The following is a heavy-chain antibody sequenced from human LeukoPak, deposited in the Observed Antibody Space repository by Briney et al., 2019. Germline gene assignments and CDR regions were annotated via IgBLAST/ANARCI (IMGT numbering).Heavy chain of an antibody. J-gene: IGHJ5*02. CDR3: ARGSNP. Sequence: SQTLSLTCTVSGGSISSGSYYWSWIRQLAGKGLEWIGRIYTSGSTNYNPSLKSRVTISIDTSKNQFSLNLSSVTAADTAVYYCARGSNPWGQGTLVTVSS. V-gene: IGHV4-61*02. D-gene: IGHD4-11*01. CDR1: GGSISSGSYY. CDR2: IYTSGST.